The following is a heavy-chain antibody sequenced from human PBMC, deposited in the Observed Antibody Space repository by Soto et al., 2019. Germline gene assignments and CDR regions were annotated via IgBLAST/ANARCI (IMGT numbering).Heavy chain of an antibody. CDR1: GFVFSSYA. V-gene: IGHV3-23*01. CDR2: IGVSGGNT. Sequence: PGGSLRLSCAASGFVFSSYAMSWVRQAPGKGLEWVSSIGVSGGNTYYADSVKGRFTISRDNSKNTLFLQMNNVRAEDTAVYFCARCGTLWYRTNWFDPWGLGTLVTVS. D-gene: IGHD1-26*01. J-gene: IGHJ5*02. CDR3: ARCGTLWYRTNWFDP.